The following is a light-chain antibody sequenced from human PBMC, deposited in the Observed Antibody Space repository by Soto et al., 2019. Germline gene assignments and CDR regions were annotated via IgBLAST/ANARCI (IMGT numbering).Light chain of an antibody. V-gene: IGLV2-14*01. J-gene: IGLJ1*01. Sequence: QSVLTQPASVSGSPGQSITLSCTGTSSDVGDNNYVSWYQQHPGKAPKLMIYDVTHRSSGISNRFSGSKSGNTASLTISGLQAEDEADYYCSSYTSSSTLYVFGTGTKLTVL. CDR2: DVT. CDR1: SSDVGDNNY. CDR3: SSYTSSSTLYV.